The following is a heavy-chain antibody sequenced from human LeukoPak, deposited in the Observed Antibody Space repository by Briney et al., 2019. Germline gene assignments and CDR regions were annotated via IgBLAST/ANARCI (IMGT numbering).Heavy chain of an antibody. CDR2: INHSGST. V-gene: IGHV4-34*01. CDR1: GGSFSGYY. Sequence: SETLSLTCAVYGGSFSGYYWSWIRQPPGEGLEWIGEINHSGSTNYNPSLKSRVTISVDTSKNQFSLKLSSVTAADTAVYYCARQKGITIFGVVSRYYYMDVWGKGTTVTVSS. J-gene: IGHJ6*03. D-gene: IGHD3-3*01. CDR3: ARQKGITIFGVVSRYYYMDV.